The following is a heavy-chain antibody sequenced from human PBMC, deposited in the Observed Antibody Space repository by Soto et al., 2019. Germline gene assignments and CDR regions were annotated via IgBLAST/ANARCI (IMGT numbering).Heavy chain of an antibody. V-gene: IGHV1-69*08. Sequence: QVQLVQSGAEVKKPGSSVKVSCKVSGGTFSSYTISWVRQAPGQGLEWMGRIIPILGIANYAQKFQGRVTITADKSTNTVYMELSSLRSEDTAVYFCARDPGREKTTIDRYFDLWGRGTLVTVSS. CDR1: GGTFSSYT. J-gene: IGHJ2*01. CDR3: ARDPGREKTTIDRYFDL. CDR2: IIPILGIA. D-gene: IGHD3-10*01.